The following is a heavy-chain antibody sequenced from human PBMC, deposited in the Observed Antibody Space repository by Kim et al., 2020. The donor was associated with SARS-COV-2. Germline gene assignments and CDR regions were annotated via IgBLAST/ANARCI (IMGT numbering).Heavy chain of an antibody. CDR2: IKQDGSEK. D-gene: IGHD1-7*01. J-gene: IGHJ4*02. Sequence: GGSLRLSCAASGFTFSSYWMSWVCQAPGKGLEWVANIKQDGSEKYYVDSVKGRFTISRDNAKNSLYLQMNSLRAEDTAVYYCARDLYNWNYGGSGYWGQGTLVTVSS. CDR3: ARDLYNWNYGGSGY. CDR1: GFTFSSYW. V-gene: IGHV3-7*01.